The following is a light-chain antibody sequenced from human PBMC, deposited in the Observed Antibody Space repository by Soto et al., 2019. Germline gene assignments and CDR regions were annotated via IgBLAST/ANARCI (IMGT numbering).Light chain of an antibody. CDR3: LQDYSYPQT. CDR2: AAS. J-gene: IGKJ2*01. V-gene: IGKV1-6*01. Sequence: AIQMTQSPSSLSAFVGDRVTMTCRASQGIGNYLAWYQQRPGKAPKLLIYAASSLQSGVPSRFTGSGSGTDFTLTISSLQPEDFATYYCLQDYSYPQTFGEGTKLEIK. CDR1: QGIGNY.